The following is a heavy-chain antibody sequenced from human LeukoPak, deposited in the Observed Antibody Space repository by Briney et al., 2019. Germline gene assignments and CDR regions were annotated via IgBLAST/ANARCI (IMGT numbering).Heavy chain of an antibody. D-gene: IGHD6-19*01. CDR1: GYTFTSYA. Sequence: ASVKVSCKASGYTFTSYAMHWVRQAPGQRLEWMGWINAGNGNTKYSQKFQGRVTITRDTSASTAYMELSSLRSEDTAVYYCAREGSYSSGRYNWFDPWGQGTLVTVSS. J-gene: IGHJ5*02. CDR2: INAGNGNT. CDR3: AREGSYSSGRYNWFDP. V-gene: IGHV1-3*01.